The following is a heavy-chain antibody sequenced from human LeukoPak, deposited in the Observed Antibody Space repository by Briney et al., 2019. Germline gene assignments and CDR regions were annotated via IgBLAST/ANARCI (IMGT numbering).Heavy chain of an antibody. CDR3: ARVSSGWYVPY. CDR1: GFTFSSYS. V-gene: IGHV3-21*01. Sequence: GGSLRLSCAASGFTFSSYSMNWVRQAPGKGLEWVSSISSSSSYIYYADSVKGRFTISRDNAKNSLYLQMNSLRAEDAAVYYCARVSSGWYVPYWGQGTLVTVSS. CDR2: ISSSSSYI. D-gene: IGHD6-19*01. J-gene: IGHJ4*02.